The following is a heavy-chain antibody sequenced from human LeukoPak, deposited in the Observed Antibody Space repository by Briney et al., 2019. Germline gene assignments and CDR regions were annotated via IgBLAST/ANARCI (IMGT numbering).Heavy chain of an antibody. D-gene: IGHD1-14*01. CDR1: GFIFSDYY. Sequence: GSLRLSCTGSGFIFSDYYMSWIRQAPGKGLEWIGRIYTSDIANYNPSLKSRVTMSIDTSKNQFSLKLNSVTAADPAVYYCARVARGSITHLDYWGQGTLVTVSS. V-gene: IGHV4-4*07. J-gene: IGHJ4*02. CDR3: ARVARGSITHLDY. CDR2: IYTSDIA.